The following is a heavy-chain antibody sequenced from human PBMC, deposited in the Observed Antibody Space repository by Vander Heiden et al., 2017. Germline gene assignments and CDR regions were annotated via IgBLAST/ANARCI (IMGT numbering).Heavy chain of an antibody. Sequence: QVQLVESGGGVVQPGSSLRLSCAASGFTFSSYGMHWVRQAPGKGLEWVAVISYDGSNKYYADSVKGRFTISRDNSKNTLYLQMNSLRAEDTAVYYCAKWRGSSRYFDYWGQGTLVTVSS. CDR3: AKWRGSSRYFDY. D-gene: IGHD6-13*01. J-gene: IGHJ4*02. V-gene: IGHV3-30*18. CDR2: ISYDGSNK. CDR1: GFTFSSYG.